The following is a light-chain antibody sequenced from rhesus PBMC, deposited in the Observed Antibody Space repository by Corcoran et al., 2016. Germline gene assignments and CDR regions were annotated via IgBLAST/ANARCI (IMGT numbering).Light chain of an antibody. Sequence: EIVLTQSPATLSLSPGERATLSCRASQSVSSSLDWYQQKPGQALRLLNYAASSRATGIQDRCSGSWSWTDLTHTNSSLEPEDVGVYYCQQYSNWLTFGGGTKVELK. CDR1: QSVSSS. J-gene: IGKJ4*01. CDR3: QQYSNWLT. CDR2: AAS. V-gene: IGKV3-42*02.